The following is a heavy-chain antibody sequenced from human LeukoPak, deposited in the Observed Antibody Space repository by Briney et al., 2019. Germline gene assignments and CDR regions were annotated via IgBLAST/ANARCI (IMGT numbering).Heavy chain of an antibody. D-gene: IGHD3-10*01. J-gene: IGHJ6*03. CDR2: IYTSGST. V-gene: IGHV4-61*02. Sequence: SETLSLTCTVSGGSISSGSYYWSWIRQPAGKGLEWIGRIYTSGSTNYNPSLKSRVTISVDTSKNQFSLKLSSVTAADTAVYYCARLVSGSGSNYYYYYMDVWGKGTTVTISS. CDR3: ARLVSGSGSNYYYYYMDV. CDR1: GGSISSGSYY.